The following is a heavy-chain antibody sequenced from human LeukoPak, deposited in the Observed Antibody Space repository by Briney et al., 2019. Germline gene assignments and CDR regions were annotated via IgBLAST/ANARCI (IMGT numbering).Heavy chain of an antibody. D-gene: IGHD3-22*01. CDR3: VRDRDSTGYYDY. V-gene: IGHV3-23*01. Sequence: GGSLRLSCGAPGFTFSGYSMNWVRQAPGKGLEWVSAISGSGGSTYYTDSVKGRFTISRDNSKNTLYLQTNSLRAEDTALYYCVRDRDSTGYYDYWGQGTLVTVSS. CDR2: ISGSGGST. J-gene: IGHJ4*02. CDR1: GFTFSGYS.